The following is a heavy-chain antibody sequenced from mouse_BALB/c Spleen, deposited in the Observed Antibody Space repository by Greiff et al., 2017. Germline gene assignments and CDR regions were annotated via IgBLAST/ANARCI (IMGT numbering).Heavy chain of an antibody. V-gene: IGHV5-17*02. CDR2: ISSGSSTI. D-gene: IGHD2-3*01. J-gene: IGHJ3*01. CDR3: ARSDGYYGGFAY. Sequence: EVQRVESGGGLVQPGGSRKLSCAASGFTFSSFGMHWVRQAPEKGLEWVAYISSGSSTIYYADTVKGRFTISRDNPKNTLFLQMTSLRSEDTAMYYCARSDGYYGGFAYWGQGTLVTVSA. CDR1: GFTFSSFG.